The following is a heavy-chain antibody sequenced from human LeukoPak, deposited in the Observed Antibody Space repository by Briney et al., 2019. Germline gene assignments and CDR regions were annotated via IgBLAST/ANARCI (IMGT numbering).Heavy chain of an antibody. J-gene: IGHJ4*02. V-gene: IGHV3-30-3*01. CDR2: ISYDGSNK. Sequence: GGSLRLSCAASGFTFSSYAMHWVRQAPGKGLEWVAVISYDGSNKYYADSVKGRFTISRDNSKNTLYLQMNSLRAEDTAVYYCARDNLRSLYYFDYWGQGTLVTVSS. CDR1: GFTFSSYA. CDR3: ARDNLRSLYYFDY. D-gene: IGHD3-16*01.